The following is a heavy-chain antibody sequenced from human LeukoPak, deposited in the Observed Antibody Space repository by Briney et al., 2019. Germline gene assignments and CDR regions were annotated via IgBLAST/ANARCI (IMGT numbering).Heavy chain of an antibody. CDR1: GFTFSSYG. V-gene: IGHV3-30*18. D-gene: IGHD3-22*01. CDR3: AKEATVITVARSHFDY. CDR2: ISYDGSNK. J-gene: IGHJ4*02. Sequence: GGSLRLSCAASGFTFSSYGMHWVRQAPGKGLEWVAVISYDGSNKYYADSVKGRFTISRDNSKNTLYLQMNSLRAEDTAVYYCAKEATVITVARSHFDYWGPGTLVTVSS.